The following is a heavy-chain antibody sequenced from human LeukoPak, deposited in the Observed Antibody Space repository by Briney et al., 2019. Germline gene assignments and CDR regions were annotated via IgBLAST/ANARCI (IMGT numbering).Heavy chain of an antibody. CDR1: GFTFSSYW. V-gene: IGHV3-7*01. Sequence: PGGSLRLSCAASGFTFSSYWMSWVRQAPGKGLEWVANIKQDGSEKYYVDSVKGRFTISRDNAKNSLYLQMNSLRAEDTAVYYCASGPRFLEWLPLYNWFDPWGQGTLVTVSS. CDR2: IKQDGSEK. J-gene: IGHJ5*02. D-gene: IGHD3-3*01. CDR3: ASGPRFLEWLPLYNWFDP.